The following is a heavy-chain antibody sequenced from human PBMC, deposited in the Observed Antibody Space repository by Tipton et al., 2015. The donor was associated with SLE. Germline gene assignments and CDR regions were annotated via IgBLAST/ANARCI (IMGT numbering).Heavy chain of an antibody. CDR2: IYNSRTS. D-gene: IGHD3-10*01. CDR3: ARDRGRPSSFDY. CDR1: GGSISSYY. Sequence: TLSLTCTVSGGSISSYYWSWIRQPPGKGLEWIGRIYNSRTSNYNPSLKSRVTMSVDTSKNQFSLKLSSVTAADTAVYYCARDRGRPSSFDYWGQGTLVTVSS. J-gene: IGHJ4*02. V-gene: IGHV4-4*07.